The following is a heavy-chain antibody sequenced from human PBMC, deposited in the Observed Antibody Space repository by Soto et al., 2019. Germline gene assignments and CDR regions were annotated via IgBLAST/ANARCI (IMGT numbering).Heavy chain of an antibody. J-gene: IGHJ6*02. CDR2: IVVGSGNT. CDR1: GFTFTSSA. D-gene: IGHD1-26*01. CDR3: AAGVGATRHYGMDV. Sequence: SVKVSCKASGFTFTSSAVQWVRQARGQRLEWIGWIVVGSGNTNYAQKFQERVTITRDMSTSTAYMELSSLRSEDTAVYCCAAGVGATRHYGMDVWGQGTTVTVSS. V-gene: IGHV1-58*01.